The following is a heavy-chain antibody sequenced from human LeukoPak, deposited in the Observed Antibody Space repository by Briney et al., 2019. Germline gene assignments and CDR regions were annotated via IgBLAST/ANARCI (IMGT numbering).Heavy chain of an antibody. J-gene: IGHJ4*02. CDR2: FDPEDGET. V-gene: IGHV1-24*01. CDR3: ARVGVRGYSYGYADY. Sequence: GASVKVSCKVSGYTLTELSMHWVRQAPGKGLEWMGGFDPEDGETIYAQKFQGRVTMTEDTSTDTAYMELGSLRSEDTAVYYCARVGVRGYSYGYADYWGQGTLVTVSS. D-gene: IGHD5-18*01. CDR1: GYTLTELS.